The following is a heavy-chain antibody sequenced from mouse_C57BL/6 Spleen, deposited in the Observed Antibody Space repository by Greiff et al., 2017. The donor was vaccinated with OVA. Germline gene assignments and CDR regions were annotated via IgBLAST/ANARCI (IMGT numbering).Heavy chain of an antibody. D-gene: IGHD1-1*01. V-gene: IGHV1-62-2*01. J-gene: IGHJ1*03. CDR3: ARHEGPYYYGSSYWYFDV. CDR2: FYPGSGSI. CDR1: GYTFTEYT. Sequence: VQLQQSGAELVKPGASVKLSCKASGYTFTEYTIHWVKQRSGQGLEWIGWFYPGSGSIKYNEKFKDKATLTADKSSSTVYMELSRLTSEDSAVYVCARHEGPYYYGSSYWYFDVWGTGTTVTVSS.